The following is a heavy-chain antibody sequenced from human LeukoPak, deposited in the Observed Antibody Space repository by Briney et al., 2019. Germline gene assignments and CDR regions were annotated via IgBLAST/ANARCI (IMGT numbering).Heavy chain of an antibody. CDR1: GGSISSGGYY. CDR2: IYYSGST. Sequence: SETLSLTCTVSGGSISSGGYYWSWIRQHPGKGLEWIGYIYYSGSTYYNPSLKSRVTISVDTSKNQFSLKLSSVTAADTAVYCCASGGSVAARPGDYWGQGTLVTVSS. J-gene: IGHJ4*02. CDR3: ASGGSVAARPGDY. V-gene: IGHV4-31*03. D-gene: IGHD6-6*01.